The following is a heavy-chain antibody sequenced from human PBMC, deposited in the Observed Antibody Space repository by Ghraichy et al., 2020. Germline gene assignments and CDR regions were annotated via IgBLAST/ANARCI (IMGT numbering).Heavy chain of an antibody. CDR2: ISGSGGST. V-gene: IGHV3-23*01. Sequence: LSLTCAASGFTFSSYAMSWVRQAPGKGLEWVSAISGSGGSTYYADSVKGRFTISRDNSKNTLYLQMNSLRVEDTAVYYCAKDRDYDYVWGSYRQNYFDYWGQGTLVTVSS. J-gene: IGHJ4*02. CDR1: GFTFSSYA. D-gene: IGHD3-16*02. CDR3: AKDRDYDYVWGSYRQNYFDY.